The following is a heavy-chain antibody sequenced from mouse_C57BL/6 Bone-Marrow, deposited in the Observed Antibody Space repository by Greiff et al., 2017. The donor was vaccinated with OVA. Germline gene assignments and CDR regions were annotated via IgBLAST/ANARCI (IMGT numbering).Heavy chain of an antibody. CDR3: ARGFSYVGYLFAY. Sequence: QVQLQQSGAELARPGASVKLSCKASGYTFTSYGISWVKQRTGQGLEWIGEIYPRSGNTYYNEKFKGKATLTADKSSSTAYMELRSLTSEDSAVYFCARGFSYVGYLFAYWGQGTLVTVSA. D-gene: IGHD2-3*01. CDR2: IYPRSGNT. V-gene: IGHV1-81*01. CDR1: GYTFTSYG. J-gene: IGHJ3*01.